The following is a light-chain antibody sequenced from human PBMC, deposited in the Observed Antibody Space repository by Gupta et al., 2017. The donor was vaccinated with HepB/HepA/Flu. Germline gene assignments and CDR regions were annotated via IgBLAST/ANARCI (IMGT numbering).Light chain of an antibody. CDR1: QSISSW. CDR3: QQYYRFST. V-gene: IGKV1-5*03. J-gene: IGKJ1*01. Sequence: DIQMTQSPSTLSASVGDRVTITCRASQSISSWLTWYQQKPGKAPNLLIYKASALESGVPSRFSGSGSGTEFTLTISSLQPDDLATYYCQQYYRFSTFGQGTKVEIK. CDR2: KAS.